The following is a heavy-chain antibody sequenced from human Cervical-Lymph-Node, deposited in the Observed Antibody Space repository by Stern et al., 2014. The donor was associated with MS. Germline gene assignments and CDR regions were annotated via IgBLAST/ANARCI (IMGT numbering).Heavy chain of an antibody. V-gene: IGHV1-18*01. CDR2: ISTYNGDT. CDR3: TRDNFGPNY. CDR1: GYTFTSFG. J-gene: IGHJ4*02. Sequence: VQLVQSGAEVKKPGASVKVSCKASGYTFTSFGISWVRQAPGQGLEWMGWISTYNGDTNFPQKFQGRVTMTTDTSTSTAYMEVRSLRSDDTAVYYCTRDNFGPNYWGQGTLVTVSS. D-gene: IGHD1-1*01.